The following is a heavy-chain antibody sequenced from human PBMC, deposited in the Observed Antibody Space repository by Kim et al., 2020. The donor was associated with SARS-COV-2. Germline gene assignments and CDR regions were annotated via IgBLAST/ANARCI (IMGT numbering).Heavy chain of an antibody. Sequence: GGSLRLSCAASGFTFSSYGMHWVRQAPGKGLEWVAVIWYDGSNKYYADSVKGRFTISRDNSKNTLYLQMNSLRAEDTAVYYCARGDSSSYLPQGYWGQGTLVTVSS. V-gene: IGHV3-33*01. CDR3: ARGDSSSYLPQGY. J-gene: IGHJ4*02. D-gene: IGHD6-13*01. CDR1: GFTFSSYG. CDR2: IWYDGSNK.